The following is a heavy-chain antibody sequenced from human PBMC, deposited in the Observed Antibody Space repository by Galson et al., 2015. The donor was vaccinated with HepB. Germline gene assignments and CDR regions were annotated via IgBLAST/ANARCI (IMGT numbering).Heavy chain of an antibody. J-gene: IGHJ4*02. D-gene: IGHD1-26*01. Sequence: SVKVSCKASGYTFTSYGISWVRQAPGQGLEWMGWINPNSGGTNYAQKFQGWVTMTRDTSISTAYMELSRLRSDDTAVYYCAREGPANPWELDTRGTFDYWGQGTLVTVSS. CDR1: GYTFTSYG. CDR3: AREGPANPWELDTRGTFDY. CDR2: INPNSGGT. V-gene: IGHV1-2*04.